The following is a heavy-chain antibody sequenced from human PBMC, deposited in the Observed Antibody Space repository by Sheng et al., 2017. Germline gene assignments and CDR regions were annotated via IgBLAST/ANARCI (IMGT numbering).Heavy chain of an antibody. D-gene: IGHD1-20*01. CDR3: ARALITGNHLLGY. Sequence: QVQLVQSGAEVKRPGASVKVSCKASGYTFTGYYIHWVRQAPGRGLEWMGWINPNSGVTSFAQKFQGRVTMTRDTSISTGYMELTRLTSDYTAVYFCARALITGNHLLGYWG. CDR2: INPNSGVT. CDR1: GYTFTGYY. V-gene: IGHV1-2*02. J-gene: IGHJ4*01.